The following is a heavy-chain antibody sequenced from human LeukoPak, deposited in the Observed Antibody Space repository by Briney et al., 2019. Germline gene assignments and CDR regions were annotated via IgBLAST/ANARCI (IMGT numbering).Heavy chain of an antibody. D-gene: IGHD6-13*01. J-gene: IGHJ3*02. CDR3: ATSPQYSSSWYRAFDI. CDR2: VDPEDGET. Sequence: ASVKVSCKVSVYTFTDYYMHWVQQAPGKGLEWMGLVDPEDGETIYAEKFQGRVTITADTSTDTAYMELSSLRSEDTAVYYCATSPQYSSSWYRAFDIWGQGTMVTVS. V-gene: IGHV1-69-2*01. CDR1: VYTFTDYY.